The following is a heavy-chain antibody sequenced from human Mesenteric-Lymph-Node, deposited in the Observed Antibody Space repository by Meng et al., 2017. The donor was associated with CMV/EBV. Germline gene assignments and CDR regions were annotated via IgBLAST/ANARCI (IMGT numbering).Heavy chain of an antibody. V-gene: IGHV3-74*03. CDR3: ARYNYDSSGYYFDS. CDR2: ISADGTKI. J-gene: IGHJ4*02. Sequence: GESLKISCVGSGFTFDTYWMHWVRLAPGKGPLWISHISADGTKIKYADSVKGRFTVSRDNAKNTLYLQMNSLRAEDTAVYFCARYNYDSSGYYFDSWGQGTLVTVSS. CDR1: GFTFDTYW. D-gene: IGHD3-22*01.